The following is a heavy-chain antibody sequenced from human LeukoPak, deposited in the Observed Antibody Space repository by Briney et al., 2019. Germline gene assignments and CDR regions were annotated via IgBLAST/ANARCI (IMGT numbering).Heavy chain of an antibody. CDR3: ARVSREYYDILTGLGPFDY. V-gene: IGHV3-66*01. CDR1: GFTVSSNY. J-gene: IGHJ4*02. Sequence: GGSLRLSCAASGFTVSSNYMSWVRQAPGKGLEWVSVIYSGGSTYYADSVKGRFTISRDNSKNTLYLQMNSLRAEDTAVYYCARVSREYYDILTGLGPFDYWGQGTLVTVSS. CDR2: IYSGGST. D-gene: IGHD3-9*01.